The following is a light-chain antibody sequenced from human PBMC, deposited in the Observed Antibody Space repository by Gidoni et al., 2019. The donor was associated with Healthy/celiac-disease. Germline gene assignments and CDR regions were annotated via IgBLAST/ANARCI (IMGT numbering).Light chain of an antibody. Sequence: DIVMTQFPLSLPVTPGEPSPISCRSSQSLLHSNRYSYLDWYLQKPGQSPQLLIYLGSNRASGVPDRFSGSGSGTDFTLKISKVEAEDVGVYYCMQALQTPRTFGPGTKVDIK. V-gene: IGKV2-28*01. CDR3: MQALQTPRT. CDR2: LGS. J-gene: IGKJ3*01. CDR1: QSLLHSNRYSY.